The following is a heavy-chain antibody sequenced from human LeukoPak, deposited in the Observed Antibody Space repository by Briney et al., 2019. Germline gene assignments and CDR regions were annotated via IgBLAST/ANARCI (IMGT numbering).Heavy chain of an antibody. D-gene: IGHD3-3*01. CDR1: GYTFTSYG. V-gene: IGHV1-18*01. CDR3: ARLGGVVISRGEGWDAFDI. CDR2: ISAYNGNT. J-gene: IGHJ3*02. Sequence: GASVKVSCKASGYTFTSYGISWVRQAPGQGLEWMGWISAYNGNTNYAQKLQGRVTMTTDTSTSTAYMELRSLRSDDTDVYYCARLGGVVISRGEGWDAFDIWGQGKMVTVSS.